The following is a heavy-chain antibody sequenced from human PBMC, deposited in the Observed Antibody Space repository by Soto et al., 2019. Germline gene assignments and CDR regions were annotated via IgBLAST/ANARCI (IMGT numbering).Heavy chain of an antibody. D-gene: IGHD3-16*01. CDR1: GGSISSDNW. CDR2: VYHTGIT. V-gene: IGHV4-4*02. J-gene: IGHJ4*02. CDR3: ARFGSPSLLLGELAPYYVDY. Sequence: QVQLQESGPGLVRPSGTLSLTCAVSGGSISSDNWWGWVRQPPGKGLEWIGEVYHTGITNYNPSPRSRVIMSVDKSKNQLCLRLTSVTAADTAVFYCARFGSPSLLLGELAPYYVDYWGQGILVTVSS.